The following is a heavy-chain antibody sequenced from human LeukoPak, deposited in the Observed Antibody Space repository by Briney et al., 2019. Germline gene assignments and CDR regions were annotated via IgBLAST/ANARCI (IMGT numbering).Heavy chain of an antibody. V-gene: IGHV4-59*01. CDR3: ARDLFAGSTGTVDY. D-gene: IGHD1-1*01. J-gene: IGHJ4*02. Sequence: PSGTLSLTCPVSGGSISSYYWSWVRQPPGKGLEWVGYISYSGSTHYNPSLKTRVTISVDTSKIQFSLKLSSVTAADTAVYYCARDLFAGSTGTVDYWGQGTLVTVSS. CDR2: ISYSGST. CDR1: GGSISSYY.